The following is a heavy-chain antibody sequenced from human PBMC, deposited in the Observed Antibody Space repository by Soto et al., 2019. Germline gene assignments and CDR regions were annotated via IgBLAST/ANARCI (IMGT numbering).Heavy chain of an antibody. CDR1: GYTFTSYA. J-gene: IGHJ4*02. D-gene: IGHD3-16*01. CDR3: ASDAYYDYIWGSYSSPPGY. Sequence: ASVKVSFKASGYTFTSYAMHWVRQAPGQRLEWMGWINAGNGNTKYSQKFQGRVTITRDTSASTAYMELSSLRSEDTAVYYCASDAYYDYIWGSYSSPPGYWGQGTLVTVSS. CDR2: INAGNGNT. V-gene: IGHV1-3*01.